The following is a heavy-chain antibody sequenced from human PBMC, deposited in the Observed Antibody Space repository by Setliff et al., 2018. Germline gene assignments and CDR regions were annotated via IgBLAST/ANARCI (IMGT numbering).Heavy chain of an antibody. V-gene: IGHV4-4*07. CDR1: GGPISSYY. D-gene: IGHD6-19*01. J-gene: IGHJ6*03. CDR3: AREQWLDPPGYYHMDV. Sequence: PSETLSLTCTVSGGPISSYYWSWIRQPAGKGLEWIGHIYIGGSANYNPSLKSRVTMSIDTSKNQFSLKLNSVTAADMAVYYCAREQWLDPPGYYHMDVWAKGTTVTVSS. CDR2: IYIGGSA.